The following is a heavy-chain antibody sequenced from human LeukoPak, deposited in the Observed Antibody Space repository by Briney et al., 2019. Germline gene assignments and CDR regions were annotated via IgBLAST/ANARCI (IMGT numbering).Heavy chain of an antibody. CDR3: ARETRIPTLYYYYYMDV. D-gene: IGHD2-15*01. J-gene: IGHJ6*03. CDR2: ISSGGDSI. Sequence: GGSLRLSCAASGITFSDHYMSWIRQAPGKGLEWLSYISSGGDSIYYADSVKGRFTISRDNAKNSLYLQMNSLRAEDTALYYCARETRIPTLYYYYYMDVWGKGTTVTVSS. CDR1: GITFSDHY. V-gene: IGHV3-11*01.